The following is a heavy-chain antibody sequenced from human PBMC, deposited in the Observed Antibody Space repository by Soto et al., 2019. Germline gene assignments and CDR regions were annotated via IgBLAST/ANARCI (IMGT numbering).Heavy chain of an antibody. CDR2: ISGSGGST. J-gene: IGHJ6*02. D-gene: IGHD3-9*01. V-gene: IGHV3-23*01. CDR1: GFTFSSYA. Sequence: EVQLLESGGGLVQPGGSLRLSCAASGFTFSSYAMSWVRQAPGKGLEWVSAISGSGGSTYYADSVKGRFTISRDNSKNKLYLQMNSLRAEDTAVYYCAKDLGTLEPRLASAINILTGYESYYYYYGMDVWGQGTTVTVSS. CDR3: AKDLGTLEPRLASAINILTGYESYYYYYGMDV.